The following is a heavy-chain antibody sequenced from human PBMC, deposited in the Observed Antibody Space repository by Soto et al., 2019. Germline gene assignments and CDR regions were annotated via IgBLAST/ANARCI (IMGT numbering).Heavy chain of an antibody. J-gene: IGHJ6*02. CDR2: INPNSGGT. Sequence: GASVKVSCKASGYTFTGYYMHWVRQAPGQGLEWMGWINPNSGGTNYAQKFQGRVTMTRDTSISTAYIDLSRLRSDDTAVYYCARASELELRDGMDVWGQGTTVTLSS. CDR1: GYTFTGYY. D-gene: IGHD1-7*01. V-gene: IGHV1-2*02. CDR3: ARASELELRDGMDV.